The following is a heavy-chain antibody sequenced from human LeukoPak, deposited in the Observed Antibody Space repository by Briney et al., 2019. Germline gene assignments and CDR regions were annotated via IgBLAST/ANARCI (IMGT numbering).Heavy chain of an antibody. CDR3: ARLATGDY. J-gene: IGHJ4*02. Sequence: NRSETLSLTCAVYGGSFSGYYWSWIRPPPGKGLEWIGEINHSGSTNYNPSLKSRVTISVDTSKNQFSLKLSSVTAADTAVYYCARLATGDYWGQGTLVTVSS. CDR2: INHSGST. V-gene: IGHV4-34*01. CDR1: GGSFSGYY. D-gene: IGHD5-12*01.